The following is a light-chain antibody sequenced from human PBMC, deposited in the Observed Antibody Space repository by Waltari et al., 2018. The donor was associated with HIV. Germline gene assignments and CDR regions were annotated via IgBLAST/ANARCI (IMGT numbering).Light chain of an antibody. CDR1: QSVSSSY. CDR2: GPS. Sequence: EIVLTQSPGSVFLSPVVRATLSCRASQSVSSSYLAWYQQKPGQAPRLLIYGPSSRATGIPDRFSGSGSGTDFTLTISRMEPEDFAVYYCQQYGSSPPYTFGQGTKLEIK. J-gene: IGKJ2*01. V-gene: IGKV3-20*01. CDR3: QQYGSSPPYT.